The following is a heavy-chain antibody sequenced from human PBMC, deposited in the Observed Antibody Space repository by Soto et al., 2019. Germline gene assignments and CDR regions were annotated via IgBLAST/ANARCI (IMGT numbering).Heavy chain of an antibody. V-gene: IGHV3-7*03. D-gene: IGHD4-4*01. CDR2: RKEDGIEK. Sequence: GGSLRLSDAASGFSFSTFWMDWVRQDPGKGLEWVAKRKEDGIEKYYADSVKGRFIISRENARNSVYLQMNSLRAEDTAVYYCARGLHPLHFDYWGQGLMVTVSS. J-gene: IGHJ4*02. CDR1: GFSFSTFW. CDR3: ARGLHPLHFDY.